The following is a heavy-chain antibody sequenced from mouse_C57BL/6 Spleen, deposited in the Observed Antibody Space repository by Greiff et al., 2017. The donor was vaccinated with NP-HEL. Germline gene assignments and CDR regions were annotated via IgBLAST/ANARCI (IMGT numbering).Heavy chain of an antibody. CDR1: GYTFTSYW. V-gene: IGHV1-55*01. CDR3: ARSGVGGTDFDY. CDR2: IYPGSGST. Sequence: QVQLQQSGAELVKPGASVKMSCKASGYTFTSYWITWVKQRPGQGLEWIGDIYPGSGSTNYNEKFKSKATLTVDTSSSTAYMQLSSLTSEDSAVYYCARSGVGGTDFDYWGQGTTLTVSS. J-gene: IGHJ2*01. D-gene: IGHD1-1*02.